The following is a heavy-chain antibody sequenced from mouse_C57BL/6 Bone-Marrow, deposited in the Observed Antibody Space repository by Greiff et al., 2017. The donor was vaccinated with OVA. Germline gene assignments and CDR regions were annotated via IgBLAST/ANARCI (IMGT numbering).Heavy chain of an antibody. V-gene: IGHV7-3*01. Sequence: EVQVVESGGGLVQPGGSLSLSCAASGFTFTDYYMSWVRQPPGKALEWLGFIRNKANGYTTEYSASVKGRFTISRDNSQSILYLQMNALRAEDSATYYCARYAQANWECAYWGQGTLVTVSA. CDR3: ARYAQANWECAY. CDR1: GFTFTDYY. D-gene: IGHD4-1*01. J-gene: IGHJ3*01. CDR2: IRNKANGYTT.